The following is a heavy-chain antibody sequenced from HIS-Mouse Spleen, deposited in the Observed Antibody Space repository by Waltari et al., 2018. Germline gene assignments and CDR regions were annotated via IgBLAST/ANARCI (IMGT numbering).Heavy chain of an antibody. J-gene: IGHJ2*01. CDR1: GGSISSGSYD. D-gene: IGHD6-13*01. Sequence: QLQLQESGPGLVKPSETLSLPCTVSGGSISSGSYDVGWIRQPPGKGLEWIGSLYYSGSTYYNPSLKSRVTISVDTSKNQFSLKLSSVTAADTAVYYCAREIPYSSSWYDWYFDLWGRGTLVTVSS. CDR3: AREIPYSSSWYDWYFDL. CDR2: LYYSGST. V-gene: IGHV4-39*07.